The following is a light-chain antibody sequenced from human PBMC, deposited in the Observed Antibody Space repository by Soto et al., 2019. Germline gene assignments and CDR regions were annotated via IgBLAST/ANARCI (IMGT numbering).Light chain of an antibody. CDR3: LQDHNYPRT. J-gene: IGKJ2*01. CDR1: QGIRND. CDR2: AAF. Sequence: AIQMTQSPSSLSASVGDRVTITCRASQGIRNDLGWYQQKPGKAPKVLIYAAFSLQSGVPSRFSGSGSGTEFTLTVNSLQPEDFATYYCLQDHNYPRTFGQGTKLEIK. V-gene: IGKV1-6*01.